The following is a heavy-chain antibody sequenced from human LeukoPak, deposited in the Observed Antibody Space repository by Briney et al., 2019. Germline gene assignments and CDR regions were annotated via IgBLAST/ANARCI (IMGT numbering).Heavy chain of an antibody. CDR1: GGSISSYY. V-gene: IGHV4-59*01. Sequence: SETLSLTCTVSGGSISSYYWSWIRQPPGKGLEWIGYIYYSGSTNYNPSLKSRVTISVDTSKNQFSLKLSSVTAADTAVYYCAGRVGSHDYWGQGTLVTVSS. CDR2: IYYSGST. D-gene: IGHD1-26*01. J-gene: IGHJ4*02. CDR3: AGRVGSHDY.